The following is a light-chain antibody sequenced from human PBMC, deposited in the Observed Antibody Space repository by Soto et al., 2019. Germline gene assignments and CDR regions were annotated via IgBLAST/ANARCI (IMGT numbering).Light chain of an antibody. CDR2: GAS. V-gene: IGKV3-20*01. Sequence: EIVLTQSPGTLSLSPGERATLSCRASQSVSSNDLAWYQQKSGQAPRLLIYGASSRATGIPDRFSGSGSGKDVTLTISKLEPEDFAVYYCQQDGNSPYGVDQGTELEI. J-gene: IGKJ2*01. CDR1: QSVSSND. CDR3: QQDGNSPYG.